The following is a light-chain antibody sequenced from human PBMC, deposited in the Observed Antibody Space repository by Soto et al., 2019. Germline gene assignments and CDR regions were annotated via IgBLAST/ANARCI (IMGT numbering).Light chain of an antibody. CDR1: QGISSW. CDR3: QQYNSYPWT. Sequence: DIQMTQSPSTLSASVGDRLTITCRASQGISSWLAWYQQKPGKAPKLLIYDASSLESGVPSRFSGSGSGTEFTLTISSLQPDDFATYYCQQYNSYPWTFGQGTKVDIK. J-gene: IGKJ1*01. CDR2: DAS. V-gene: IGKV1-5*01.